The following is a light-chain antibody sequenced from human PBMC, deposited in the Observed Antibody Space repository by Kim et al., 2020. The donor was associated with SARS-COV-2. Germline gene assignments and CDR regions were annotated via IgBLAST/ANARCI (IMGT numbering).Light chain of an antibody. CDR3: LQASSFPLT. CDR2: AAS. J-gene: IGKJ4*02. Sequence: DIQMTQSPSSVSASVGDRVTITCRASQDINSWLAWYQQKPGKAPKLLIFAASSLESGVPSRFSGSGSGTEFSLTISSLQPEDFATYFCLQASSFPLTFGGGTKVDIK. V-gene: IGKV1-12*01. CDR1: QDINSW.